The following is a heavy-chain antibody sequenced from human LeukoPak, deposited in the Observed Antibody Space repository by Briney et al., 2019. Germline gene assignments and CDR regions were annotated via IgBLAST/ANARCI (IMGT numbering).Heavy chain of an antibody. CDR2: ISGSGDGT. CDR3: AKSPLASGWSYFDY. V-gene: IGHV3-23*01. J-gene: IGHJ4*02. Sequence: GGSLRLSCAVSGFTFSSYAMSWVRQAPGKGLEWVSAISGSGDGTYYADSVKGRFTISRDNSKNTLYLQMSSLRAEDTAVYSCAKSPLASGWSYFDYWGQGTLVTVSS. D-gene: IGHD6-19*01. CDR1: GFTFSSYA.